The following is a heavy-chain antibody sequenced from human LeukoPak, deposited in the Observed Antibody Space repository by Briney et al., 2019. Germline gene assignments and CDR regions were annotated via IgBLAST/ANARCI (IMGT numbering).Heavy chain of an antibody. D-gene: IGHD3-22*01. CDR3: ARGYRRSYSSGYLSSPWYFDY. Sequence: SETLSLTCAVYGGSFSGYYWSWIRQPPGKGLEWIGEINHSGSTNYNPSLKSRVTISVDTSKNQFSLKLSSVTAADTAVYYCARGYRRSYSSGYLSSPWYFDYWGQGTLVTVSS. V-gene: IGHV4-34*01. J-gene: IGHJ4*02. CDR1: GGSFSGYY. CDR2: INHSGST.